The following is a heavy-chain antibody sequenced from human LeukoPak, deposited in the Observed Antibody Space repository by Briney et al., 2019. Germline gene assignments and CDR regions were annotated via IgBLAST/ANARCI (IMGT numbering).Heavy chain of an antibody. CDR2: ISGSGGST. V-gene: IGHV3-23*01. Sequence: GGSLRLSCGASGFTFSTYAMSWVRQAPGKGLEWVSAISGSGGSTYYADSVKGRFTISRDNSKNTLYLQMNSLRAEDTAVYYCAKDRRAHWGYFDYWGQGTLVTVSS. CDR1: GFTFSTYA. D-gene: IGHD7-27*01. CDR3: AKDRRAHWGYFDY. J-gene: IGHJ4*02.